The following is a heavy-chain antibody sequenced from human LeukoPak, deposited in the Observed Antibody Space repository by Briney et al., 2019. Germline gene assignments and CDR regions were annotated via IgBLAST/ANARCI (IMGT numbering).Heavy chain of an antibody. CDR3: ARDASDSSGYSFDY. Sequence: PSETLSLTCTVSGGSISSGGYYWSWIRQHPGKGLEWIGYIYYSGSTYYNPSLKSRVTISVDTSKNQFSLKLSSVTAADTAVYYCARDASDSSGYSFDYWGQGTLVTVSS. J-gene: IGHJ4*02. CDR1: GGSISSGGYY. CDR2: IYYSGST. D-gene: IGHD3-22*01. V-gene: IGHV4-31*03.